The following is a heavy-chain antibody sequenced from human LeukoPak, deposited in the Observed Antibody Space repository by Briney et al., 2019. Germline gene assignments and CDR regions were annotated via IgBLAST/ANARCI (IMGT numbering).Heavy chain of an antibody. J-gene: IGHJ3*02. CDR1: GGSISTTNW. CDR2: INHSGST. V-gene: IGHV4-4*02. CDR3: AKSNGYGLIDI. Sequence: SETLSLTCAVSGGSISTTNWWTWVRQPPGKGLEWIGEINHSGSTNYNPSLKSRVTISVDTSKNQFSLKLNSVTAADTAVYYCAKSNGYGLIDIWGQGTMVTVSS. D-gene: IGHD3-10*01.